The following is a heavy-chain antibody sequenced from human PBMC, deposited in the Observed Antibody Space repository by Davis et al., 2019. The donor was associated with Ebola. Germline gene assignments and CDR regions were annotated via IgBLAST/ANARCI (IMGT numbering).Heavy chain of an antibody. D-gene: IGHD3-22*01. V-gene: IGHV4-61*01. CDR1: GGSVSSGSYY. J-gene: IGHJ2*01. CDR3: ARDFTQYYYDSSGYYGSYWYFDL. Sequence: GSLRLSCTVSGGSVSSGSYYWSWIRQPPGKGLEWIGYIYYSGSTNYNPSLKSRVTISVDTSKHQFSLKLSSVTAADTAVYYCARDFTQYYYDSSGYYGSYWYFDLWGRGTLVTVSS. CDR2: IYYSGST.